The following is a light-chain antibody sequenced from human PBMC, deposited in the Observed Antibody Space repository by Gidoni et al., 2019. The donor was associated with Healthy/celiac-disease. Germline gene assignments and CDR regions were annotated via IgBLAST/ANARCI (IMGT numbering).Light chain of an antibody. CDR1: QSSSSY. Sequence: DIQMTHSPSSLSASVGDRVTITCRASQSSSSYLNWYQQKPGKAPKLLIYAASSLQSGVPSRFSGSGSGTDFTLTISSRQPEDFATYYCQQSYSTPPYTFGQGTKLEIK. J-gene: IGKJ2*01. CDR3: QQSYSTPPYT. V-gene: IGKV1-39*01. CDR2: AAS.